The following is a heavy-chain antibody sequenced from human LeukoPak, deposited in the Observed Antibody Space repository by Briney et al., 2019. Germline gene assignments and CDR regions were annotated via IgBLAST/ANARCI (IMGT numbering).Heavy chain of an antibody. Sequence: SETLSLTCSVYGYSISSGYYWGWIRQPAGKGLEWIGSIYHSGSTYYNPSLKSRVIISVDTSKNQFSLKLSSVTAADTAVYYCARPVWSGASDIWGQGTMVTVSS. CDR2: IYHSGST. J-gene: IGHJ3*02. CDR1: GYSISSGYY. CDR3: ARPVWSGASDI. D-gene: IGHD3-16*01. V-gene: IGHV4-38-2*01.